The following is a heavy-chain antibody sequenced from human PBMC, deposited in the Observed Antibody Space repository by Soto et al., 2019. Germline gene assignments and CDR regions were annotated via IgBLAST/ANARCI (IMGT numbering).Heavy chain of an antibody. CDR3: ARGRYCGGDCFSLGEY. Sequence: EVQLVETGGGLIQPGGSLRLSCAASGFTVSSNYMSWVRQGPGKGLAWVSVIYRDGSTYYADSVKGRFTISRDNSKNTLYLQMNSLRAEDTAVYYCARGRYCGGDCFSLGEYWGQGTLVTVSS. V-gene: IGHV3-53*02. CDR2: IYRDGST. J-gene: IGHJ4*02. D-gene: IGHD2-21*02. CDR1: GFTVSSNY.